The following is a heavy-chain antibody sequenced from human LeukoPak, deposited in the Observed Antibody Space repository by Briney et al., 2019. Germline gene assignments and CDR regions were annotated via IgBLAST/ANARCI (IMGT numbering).Heavy chain of an antibody. J-gene: IGHJ4*02. CDR3: ARDEAGFGTTPLDY. CDR2: INTDGSST. CDR1: GFTFSSYW. D-gene: IGHD2-8*01. V-gene: IGHV3-74*01. Sequence: GGSLRLSCAASGFTFSSYWMHWVRQAPGKGLVWVSRINTDGSSTSYADSVKGRFTISRDNAKNTLYLQMNSLRAEDTAVYYCARDEAGFGTTPLDYWGQGTLVTVSS.